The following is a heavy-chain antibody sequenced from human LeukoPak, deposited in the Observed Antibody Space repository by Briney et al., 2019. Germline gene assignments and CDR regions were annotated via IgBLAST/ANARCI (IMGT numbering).Heavy chain of an antibody. CDR3: ARARRGYCSGGSCYRGLNYFDY. Sequence: GGSLRLSCAASGFTFSGYWMSWVRQAPGKGLEWVANIKQAGSEKYYVDSVKGRFTISRDNAKNSLYLQMNSLRAEDTAVYYCARARRGYCSGGSCYRGLNYFDYWGQGTLVTVSS. D-gene: IGHD2-15*01. J-gene: IGHJ4*02. CDR1: GFTFSGYW. CDR2: IKQAGSEK. V-gene: IGHV3-7*01.